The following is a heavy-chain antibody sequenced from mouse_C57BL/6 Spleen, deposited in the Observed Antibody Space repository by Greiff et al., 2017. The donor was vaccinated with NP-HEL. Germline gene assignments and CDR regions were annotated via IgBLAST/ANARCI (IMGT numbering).Heavy chain of an antibody. CDR3: ATIYYGYPYYAMDY. Sequence: QVQLQQPGAELVMPGASVKLSCKASGYTFTSYWMHWVKQRPGQGLEWIGEIDPSDSYTNYNQKFKGKSTLTVDKSSSTAYMQLSSLTSEDSAVYYCATIYYGYPYYAMDYWGQGTSVTVSS. CDR1: GYTFTSYW. J-gene: IGHJ4*01. CDR2: IDPSDSYT. D-gene: IGHD2-2*01. V-gene: IGHV1-69*01.